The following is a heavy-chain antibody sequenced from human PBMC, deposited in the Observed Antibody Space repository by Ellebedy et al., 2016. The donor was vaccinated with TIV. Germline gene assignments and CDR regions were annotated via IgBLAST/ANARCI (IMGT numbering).Heavy chain of an antibody. CDR3: ARGRDSGSRDFDY. V-gene: IGHV1-18*01. CDR1: GYTFTSYG. J-gene: IGHJ4*02. CDR2: ISAYNGNT. Sequence: ASVKVSXXASGYTFTSYGFSWVRQAPGQGLEWMGWISAYNGNTNYEQKFQGRVTMTTDTSTSTAYMELRSLRSDDTAVYYCARGRDSGSRDFDYWGQGTLVTVSS. D-gene: IGHD1-26*01.